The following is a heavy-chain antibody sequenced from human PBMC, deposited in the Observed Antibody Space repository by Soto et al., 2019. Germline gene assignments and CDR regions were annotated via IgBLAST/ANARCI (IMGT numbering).Heavy chain of an antibody. V-gene: IGHV1-2*02. J-gene: IGHJ4*02. CDR2: INPKSGGT. CDR3: ARDLAKGGGSEGFDY. Sequence: GASVKVSCKASGYTFTVYYMHWVRQAPGQGLEWMGWINPKSGGTMYPQKFQGRVTMTWDTSISTAYMALTRLRSDDTAVYYCARDLAKGGGSEGFDYWGQGILVTVSS. CDR1: GYTFTVYY. D-gene: IGHD1-26*01.